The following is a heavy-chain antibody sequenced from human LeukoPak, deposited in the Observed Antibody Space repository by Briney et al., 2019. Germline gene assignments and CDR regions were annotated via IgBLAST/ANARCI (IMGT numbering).Heavy chain of an antibody. J-gene: IGHJ4*02. CDR3: ARGGSRSSSVNY. CDR1: GFTFSSYS. Sequence: GGSLRLSCAASGFTFSSYSMNWVRQAPGKGLEWVSSISIRSSYIYYADSVKGRFTISRDNAKNSLYLQMNSLRAEDTAVYYCARGGSRSSSVNYWGQGTLVTVSS. V-gene: IGHV3-21*01. D-gene: IGHD6-6*01. CDR2: ISIRSSYI.